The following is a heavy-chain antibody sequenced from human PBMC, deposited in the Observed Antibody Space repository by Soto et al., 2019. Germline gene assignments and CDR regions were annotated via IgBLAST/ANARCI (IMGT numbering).Heavy chain of an antibody. Sequence: PSETLSLTCTVSGGSISSYYWSCIRQPPGKGLEWIGYIYYSGSTNYNPFLKSRVTISVDTSKNQFSLKLSSVTAADTAVYYCARYCQAMGNYYYYMDVWGKGTTVTAP. CDR2: IYYSGST. J-gene: IGHJ6*03. CDR3: ARYCQAMGNYYYYMDV. V-gene: IGHV4-59*08. D-gene: IGHD5-18*01. CDR1: GGSISSYY.